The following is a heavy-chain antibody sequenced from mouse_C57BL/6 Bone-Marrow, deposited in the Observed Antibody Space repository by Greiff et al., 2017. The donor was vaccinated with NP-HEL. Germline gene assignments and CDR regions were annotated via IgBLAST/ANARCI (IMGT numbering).Heavy chain of an antibody. Sequence: QVQLQESGPGLVKPSQSLFLTCSITGFPITSGYYWIWIRQSPGKPLEWMGYITHSGETFYNPSLQSPISITRETSKNQFFLQLNSVTTEDTAMYYCAGVTYYYVFAYWGQGTLVTVSA. CDR2: ITHSGET. V-gene: IGHV12-3*01. D-gene: IGHD1-1*01. J-gene: IGHJ3*01. CDR3: AGVTYYYVFAY. CDR1: GFPITSGYY.